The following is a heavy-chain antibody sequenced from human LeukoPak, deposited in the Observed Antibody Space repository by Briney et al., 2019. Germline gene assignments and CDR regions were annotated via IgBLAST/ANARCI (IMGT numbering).Heavy chain of an antibody. Sequence: GGTLRLSCAASGFIFSSHGMNWVRQAPGKGLEWVSVMSADSATTFYADSVKGRFTISRDNAKNTVFLQMSSLRAEDTALYYCARKSASGNYPLDYWGQGTLVTVSS. CDR1: GFIFSSHG. V-gene: IGHV3-23*01. D-gene: IGHD3-10*01. CDR2: MSADSATT. CDR3: ARKSASGNYPLDY. J-gene: IGHJ4*02.